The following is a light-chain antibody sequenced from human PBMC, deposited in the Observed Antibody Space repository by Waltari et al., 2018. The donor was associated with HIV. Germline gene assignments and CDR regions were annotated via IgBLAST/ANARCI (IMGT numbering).Light chain of an antibody. V-gene: IGLV2-23*02. Sequence: QSALTQPASVSGSPGQSITISCTGTSSDVGGYNYVSWYQQHPGKAPTLMIYDVSKRPAGVSNRFSGSKSGNTASLTISGLQAEDEADYYCCSYAGSSTFVFGGGTKLTVL. CDR3: CSYAGSSTFV. J-gene: IGLJ2*01. CDR1: SSDVGGYNY. CDR2: DVS.